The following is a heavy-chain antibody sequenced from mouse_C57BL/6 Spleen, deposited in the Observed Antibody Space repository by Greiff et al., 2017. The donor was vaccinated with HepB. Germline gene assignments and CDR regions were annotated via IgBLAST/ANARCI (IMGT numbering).Heavy chain of an antibody. CDR3: AKNYYGSSLYFDY. CDR2: IWRGGST. CDR1: GISLTSYG. J-gene: IGHJ2*01. V-gene: IGHV2-5*01. Sequence: QVQLKQSGPGLVQPSQSLSITCTVSGISLTSYGVHWVRQSPGKGLEWLGVIWRGGSTDYNAAFMSRLSITKDNSKSQVFFKMNSLQADDTAIYYCAKNYYGSSLYFDYWGQGTTLTVSS. D-gene: IGHD1-1*01.